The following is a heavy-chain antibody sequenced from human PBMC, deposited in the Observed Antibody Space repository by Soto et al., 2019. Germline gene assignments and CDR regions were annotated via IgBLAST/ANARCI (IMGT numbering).Heavy chain of an antibody. CDR2: INAGNGNT. Sequence: ASVKVSCKASGYTFTSYAMHWVRQAPGQRLEWMGWINAGNGNTKYSQKFQGRVTMSIDTSKNQFSLKLNSVTAADTAVYFCARGGCSGGSCQALDYWGPGTLVTVSS. CDR1: GYTFTSYA. V-gene: IGHV1-3*01. CDR3: ARGGCSGGSCQALDY. J-gene: IGHJ4*02. D-gene: IGHD2-15*01.